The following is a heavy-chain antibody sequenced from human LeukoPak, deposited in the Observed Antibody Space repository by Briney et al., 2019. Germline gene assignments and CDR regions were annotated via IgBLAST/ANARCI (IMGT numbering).Heavy chain of an antibody. Sequence: GGSLRLSCAASGFTFSNYGMSWVRQAPGKGLEWVSAISGSGGSTYYADSVKGRFTISRDNAKNSLYLQMNSLRAEDTAVYYCARDLPIGGSHYWGQGTLVTVSS. CDR2: ISGSGGST. J-gene: IGHJ4*02. V-gene: IGHV3-23*01. CDR1: GFTFSNYG. CDR3: ARDLPIGGSHY. D-gene: IGHD3-10*01.